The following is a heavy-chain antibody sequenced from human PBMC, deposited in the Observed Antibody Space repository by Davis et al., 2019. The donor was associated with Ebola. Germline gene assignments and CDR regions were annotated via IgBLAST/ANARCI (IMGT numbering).Heavy chain of an antibody. CDR1: GYTFTSYY. D-gene: IGHD4-23*01. CDR2: IIPILGIA. J-gene: IGHJ6*02. CDR3: ARVTLTYGMDV. Sequence: SVTVSCKASGYTFTSYYMHWVRQAPGQGLEWMGTIIPILGIANYAQKFQGRVTITADKSTSTAYMELSSLRSEDTAVYYCARVTLTYGMDVWAQGTTVTVSS. V-gene: IGHV1-69*02.